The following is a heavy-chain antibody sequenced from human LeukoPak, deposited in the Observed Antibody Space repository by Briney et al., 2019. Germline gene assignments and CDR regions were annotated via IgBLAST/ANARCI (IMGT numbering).Heavy chain of an antibody. D-gene: IGHD2-2*01. V-gene: IGHV1-8*01. J-gene: IGHJ4*02. CDR3: ARSYCSSISCRFDY. CDR1: GYTFTSYD. CDR2: MNPNSGNT. Sequence: ASVKVSSKASGYTFTSYDINWVRQATGQGLEWMGWMNPNSGNTGYAQKLQGRVTMTRNTSISTAYMELSSLRSEDTAVYYCARSYCSSISCRFDYWGQGTLVTVSS.